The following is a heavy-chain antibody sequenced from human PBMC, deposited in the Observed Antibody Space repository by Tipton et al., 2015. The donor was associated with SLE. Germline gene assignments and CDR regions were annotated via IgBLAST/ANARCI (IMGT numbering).Heavy chain of an antibody. Sequence: LRLSCTVSGGSISGYYWSWIRQPPGKGLEWIGEINHSGSTNYNPSLKSRVTISVDTSKNQFSLKLSSVTAADTAVYYCARGRDIVVVPAAMRGRFDPWGQGTLVTVSS. CDR1: GGSISGYY. CDR2: INHSGST. J-gene: IGHJ5*02. V-gene: IGHV4-34*01. D-gene: IGHD2-2*01. CDR3: ARGRDIVVVPAAMRGRFDP.